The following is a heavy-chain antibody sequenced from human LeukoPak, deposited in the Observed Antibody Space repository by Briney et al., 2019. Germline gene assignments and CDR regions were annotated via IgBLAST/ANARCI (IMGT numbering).Heavy chain of an antibody. Sequence: ASVKVSCKASGYTFTSYGISWVRQAPGQGLEWMGWISAYYGNTNYAQTLQGRVTMTTDTSIRPAYMERTSLRSDDTAVHYCARASSCPFHQNAFDIWGQGTMVTVSS. CDR3: ARASSCPFHQNAFDI. D-gene: IGHD2-2*01. CDR1: GYTFTSYG. CDR2: ISAYYGNT. J-gene: IGHJ3*02. V-gene: IGHV1-18*01.